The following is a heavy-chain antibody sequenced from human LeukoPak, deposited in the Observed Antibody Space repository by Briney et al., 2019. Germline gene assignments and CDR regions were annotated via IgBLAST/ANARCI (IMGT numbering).Heavy chain of an antibody. Sequence: GGSLRLSCAASGFTFSASAMHWVRQASGKGPEWVCRIRSKANDYATVYAASVTGRFSISRDDSENTVYLQMNSLKTEDTAIYYCTRPRDTVWGSYRFHPFDSWGQGTLATVSS. D-gene: IGHD3-16*02. V-gene: IGHV3-73*01. CDR2: IRSKANDYAT. J-gene: IGHJ4*02. CDR3: TRPRDTVWGSYRFHPFDS. CDR1: GFTFSASA.